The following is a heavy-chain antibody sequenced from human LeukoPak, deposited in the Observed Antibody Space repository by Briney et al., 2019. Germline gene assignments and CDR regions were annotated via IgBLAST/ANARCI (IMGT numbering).Heavy chain of an antibody. CDR2: ISGSGGST. D-gene: IGHD3-3*01. CDR1: GFTFSRYA. J-gene: IGHJ4*02. CDR3: AKVDDFWSGYYTYFDY. Sequence: PGGSLRLSCAASGFTFSRYAMSWVRQAPGKGPEWVSAISGSGGSTYYADSVKGRFTISRDNSKNTLYLQMNSLRAEDTAVYYCAKVDDFWSGYYTYFDYWGQGTLVTVSS. V-gene: IGHV3-23*01.